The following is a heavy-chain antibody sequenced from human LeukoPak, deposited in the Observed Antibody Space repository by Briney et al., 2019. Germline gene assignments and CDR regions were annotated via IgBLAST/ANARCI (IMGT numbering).Heavy chain of an antibody. J-gene: IGHJ4*02. CDR1: GFIFNDFA. Sequence: PGGSLRLSCAASGFIFNDFAMHWFRQVPGKGLEWVSGIDWIGGVVAYADSVKGRFTISRANAKTSLSLLVNSLRPQAPAFIYCTKDMDTSGYYRGNFDFWGQGTLVAVSS. CDR2: IDWIGGVV. CDR3: TKDMDTSGYYRGNFDF. D-gene: IGHD3-22*01. V-gene: IGHV3-9*01.